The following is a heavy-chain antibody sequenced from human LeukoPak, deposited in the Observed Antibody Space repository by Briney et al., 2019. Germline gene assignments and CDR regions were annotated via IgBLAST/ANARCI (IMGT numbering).Heavy chain of an antibody. J-gene: IGHJ6*02. V-gene: IGHV1-46*01. Sequence: ASVKVSCKASGYTFTSYYMHWVRQRPGQGLEWMGIINPSGGSTSYAQKFQGRVTMTRDTSTSTVYMELSSLRSEDTAVYYCARDPIRSSRPGDYYYYGMDVWGQGTTVTVSS. CDR3: ARDPIRSSRPGDYYYYGMDV. CDR1: GYTFTSYY. D-gene: IGHD6-13*01. CDR2: INPSGGST.